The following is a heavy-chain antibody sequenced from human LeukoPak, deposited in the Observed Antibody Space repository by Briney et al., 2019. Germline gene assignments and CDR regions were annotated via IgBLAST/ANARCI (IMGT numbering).Heavy chain of an antibody. J-gene: IGHJ4*02. V-gene: IGHV1-46*01. CDR2: INPSGGST. CDR1: GYTFTSYH. CDR3: ARESSWSNYFDY. D-gene: IGHD6-13*01. Sequence: GASVKVSCKASGYTFTSYHKHWVRQAPGQGLEWMGIINPSGGSTSYAQKFQGRVTMTRDTSTSTVYMELSSLRSEDTAVYYCARESSWSNYFDYWGQGTLVTVSS.